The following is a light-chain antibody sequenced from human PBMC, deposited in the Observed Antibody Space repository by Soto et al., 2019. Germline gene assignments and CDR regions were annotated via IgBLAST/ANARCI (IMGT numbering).Light chain of an antibody. Sequence: EVVLTQSPATLSLSPGEGAPPSCRASQSIGNYLAWYQQKPGQAPRLLIYATSNRATGIPDRVSGSGSGTDFTLTISSLEPEDFAVYYCQQRSSWPFTFGPGTKVDIK. V-gene: IGKV3-11*01. CDR2: ATS. CDR1: QSIGNY. CDR3: QQRSSWPFT. J-gene: IGKJ3*01.